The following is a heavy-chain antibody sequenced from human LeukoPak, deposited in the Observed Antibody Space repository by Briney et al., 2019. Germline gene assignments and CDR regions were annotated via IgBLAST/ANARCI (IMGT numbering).Heavy chain of an antibody. CDR3: ARDQYYDSSGYYGY. CDR1: GFTFSSYG. Sequence: GGSLRLSCAASGFTFSSYGMSWVRQAPGKGLEWVSAISGSGGSTYYADSVKGRFTISRDNSKNTLYLQMNSLRAEDTAVYYCARDQYYDSSGYYGYWGQGTLVTVSS. V-gene: IGHV3-23*01. CDR2: ISGSGGST. D-gene: IGHD3-22*01. J-gene: IGHJ4*02.